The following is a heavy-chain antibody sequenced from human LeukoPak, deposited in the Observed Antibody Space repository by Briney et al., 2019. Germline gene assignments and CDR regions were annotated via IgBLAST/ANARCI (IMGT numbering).Heavy chain of an antibody. CDR1: GFTLSDYY. J-gene: IGHJ4*02. V-gene: IGHV3-11*06. D-gene: IGHD3-22*01. CDR3: AATYYYDGSGDY. CDR2: ISSSSSYT. Sequence: KAGGSLRLSCAASGFTLSDYYMSWIRQAPGKGLEWVSYISSSSSYTNYADSVKGRFTISRDNAKNSLYLLMNSLRTEDTAVYYRAATYYYDGSGDYWGQGTLVTVSS.